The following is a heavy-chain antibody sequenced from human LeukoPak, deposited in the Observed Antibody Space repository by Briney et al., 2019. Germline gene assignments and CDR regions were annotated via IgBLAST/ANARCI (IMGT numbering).Heavy chain of an antibody. Sequence: ASVKVSCKASGGTFSSYAISWVRQAPGQGLEWMGRINPNSGGTNYAQKFQGRVTMTRDTSINTAYMELSRLRSDDTAVYYCASWGVGATTYWGQGTLVTVSS. V-gene: IGHV1-2*06. J-gene: IGHJ4*02. CDR1: GGTFSSYA. CDR2: INPNSGGT. CDR3: ASWGVGATTY. D-gene: IGHD1-26*01.